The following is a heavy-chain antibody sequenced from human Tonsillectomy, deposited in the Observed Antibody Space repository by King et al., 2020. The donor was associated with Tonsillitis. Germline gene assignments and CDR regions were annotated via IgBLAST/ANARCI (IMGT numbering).Heavy chain of an antibody. D-gene: IGHD4-17*01. J-gene: IGHJ3*01. CDR3: AKGGMTTVTTKAFDV. CDR2: ISGSGGTI. CDR1: GFIFSSNA. Sequence: VQLVESGGGLVQPGGSLRLSCVASGFIFSSNAMSWVRQAPGKGLEWVSGISGSGGTIYYADFVKGRFTISRDNSKNTLFVPMNSLRAEDTAVYYCAKGGMTTVTTKAFDVWGQGTMVTVSS. V-gene: IGHV3-23*04.